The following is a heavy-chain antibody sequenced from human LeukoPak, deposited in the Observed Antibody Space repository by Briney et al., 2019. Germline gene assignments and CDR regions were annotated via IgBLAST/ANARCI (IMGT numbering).Heavy chain of an antibody. V-gene: IGHV4-59*01. J-gene: IGHJ3*02. CDR1: GGSFSGYY. CDR3: ARDRGGYTSAFDI. Sequence: PSETLSLTCAVYGGSFSGYYWSWIRQPPGKGLEWIGYIYYSGSTNYNPSLKSRVTISVDTSKNQFSLKLSSVTAADTAVYYCARDRGGYTSAFDIWGQGTMVTVSS. D-gene: IGHD5-24*01. CDR2: IYYSGST.